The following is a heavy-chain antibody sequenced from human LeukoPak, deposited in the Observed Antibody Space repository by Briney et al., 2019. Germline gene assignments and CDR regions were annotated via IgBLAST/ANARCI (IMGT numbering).Heavy chain of an antibody. D-gene: IGHD5-24*01. Sequence: SETLSLTPDVSVVSLTSEWWSSVRKPAGKGLEWIGRIYTTARTNYSPSFQSRVTMSIDMSTNHFSLTLRSVTAADTAVYYCARAGYTISAFHSDFWGQGAPVTVSS. V-gene: IGHV4-4*07. CDR3: ARAGYTISAFHSDF. CDR2: IYTTART. CDR1: VVSLTSEW. J-gene: IGHJ4*02.